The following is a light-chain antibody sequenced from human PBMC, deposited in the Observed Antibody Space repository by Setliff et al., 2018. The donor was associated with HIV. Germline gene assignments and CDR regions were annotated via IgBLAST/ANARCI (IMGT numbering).Light chain of an antibody. CDR2: EVS. CDR1: SSDVGGYNY. J-gene: IGLJ1*01. Sequence: QSALTQTASVSGSPGQSITISCTGTSSDVGGYNYVSWYQQHPGKAPKLMIYEVSNRPSGVSNRFSGSKSGNTASLTISGLQAEDEADYYCSSYTSSTTGVFGTGTKV. CDR3: SSYTSSTTGV. V-gene: IGLV2-14*01.